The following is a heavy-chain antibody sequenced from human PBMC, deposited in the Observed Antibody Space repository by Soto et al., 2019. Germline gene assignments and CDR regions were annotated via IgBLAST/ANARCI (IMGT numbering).Heavy chain of an antibody. J-gene: IGHJ4*02. CDR2: ISGSDGKT. CDR3: ARWSYLDY. CDR1: GFSFGSYA. V-gene: IGHV3-23*01. D-gene: IGHD3-3*01. Sequence: GGSLRLSCAASGFSFGSYALSWVRQAPGKGLEWVSTISGSDGKTFYADSVKGRFSISRDTSQSTLYLQMNSLRADDTAMYYCARWSYLDYWGQGARVTVSS.